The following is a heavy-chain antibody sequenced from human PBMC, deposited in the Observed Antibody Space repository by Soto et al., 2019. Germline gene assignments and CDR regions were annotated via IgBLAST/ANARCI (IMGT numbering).Heavy chain of an antibody. J-gene: IGHJ6*03. CDR2: INHSGST. CDR1: GGSFSGYY. CDR3: ARAGYYDFWSGYHYMDV. Sequence: SETLSLTCAVYGGSFSGYYWSWIRQPPGKGLEWIGEINHSGSTNYNPSLKSRVTISVDTSKNQFSLKLSSVTAADTAVYYCARAGYYDFWSGYHYMDVWGKGTTVTVSS. D-gene: IGHD3-3*01. V-gene: IGHV4-34*01.